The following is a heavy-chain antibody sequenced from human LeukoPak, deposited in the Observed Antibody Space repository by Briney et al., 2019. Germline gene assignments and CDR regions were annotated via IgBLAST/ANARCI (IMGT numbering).Heavy chain of an antibody. Sequence: GTSVKVSCKASGFTFTSSAMQWVRQARGQRLEWIGWIVVGSGNINYAQKFQERVTITRDMSTSTAYMELSSLRSEDTAVYYCAATLYSGSDGAFDIWGQGTMVTVSS. CDR3: AATLYSGSDGAFDI. CDR1: GFTFTSSA. D-gene: IGHD1-26*01. V-gene: IGHV1-58*02. CDR2: IVVGSGNI. J-gene: IGHJ3*02.